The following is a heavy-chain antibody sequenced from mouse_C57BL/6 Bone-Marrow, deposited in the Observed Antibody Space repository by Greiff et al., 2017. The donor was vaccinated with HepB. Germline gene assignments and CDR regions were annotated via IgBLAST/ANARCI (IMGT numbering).Heavy chain of an antibody. J-gene: IGHJ1*03. D-gene: IGHD2-14*01. V-gene: IGHV7-3*01. Sequence: EVKLMDSGGGLVQPGGSLSLSCAASGFTFTDYYMSWVRQPPGKALEWLGFIRNKANGYTTEYSASVKGRFTISRDNSQSILYLQMNALRAEDSATYYCARYRSTTRDWYFDVWGTGTTVTVSS. CDR3: ARYRSTTRDWYFDV. CDR1: GFTFTDYY. CDR2: IRNKANGYTT.